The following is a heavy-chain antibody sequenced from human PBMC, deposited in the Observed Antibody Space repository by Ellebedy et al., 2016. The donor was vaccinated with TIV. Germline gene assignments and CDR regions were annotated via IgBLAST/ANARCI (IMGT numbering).Heavy chain of an antibody. Sequence: PGGSLRLSCAASGFSFRSYWMSWVRQAPGKGLEWVANIYQDGSVQYYLDSVKGRFTISRDNAINSLFLQMNSLRAGDTAVYYCARERGDYGMDVWGQGTTVTVSS. V-gene: IGHV3-7*01. CDR3: ARERGDYGMDV. CDR2: IYQDGSVQ. J-gene: IGHJ6*02. D-gene: IGHD3-3*01. CDR1: GFSFRSYW.